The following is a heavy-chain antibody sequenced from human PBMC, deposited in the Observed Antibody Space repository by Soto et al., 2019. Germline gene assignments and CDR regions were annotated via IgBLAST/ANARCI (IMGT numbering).Heavy chain of an antibody. V-gene: IGHV4-34*01. D-gene: IGHD5-18*01. J-gene: IGHJ4*02. CDR2: INHSGST. Sequence: PSETLSLTCAVYGGSFSGYYWSWIRQPPGKGLEWIGEINHSGSTNYNPSLKSRVTISVDTSKNQFSLKLSSVTAADTAVYYCARGRGYNGIDYWGQGTLVTVS. CDR3: ARGRGYNGIDY. CDR1: GGSFSGYY.